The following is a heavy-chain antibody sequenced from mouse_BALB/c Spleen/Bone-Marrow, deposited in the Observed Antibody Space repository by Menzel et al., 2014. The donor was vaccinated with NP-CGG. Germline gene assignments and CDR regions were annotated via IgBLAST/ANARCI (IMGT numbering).Heavy chain of an antibody. D-gene: IGHD1-2*01. CDR2: IHPNSGNT. CDR1: GYTFTSSW. Sequence: VQLQQSGSVLVRPGASVKLSCKASGYTFTSSWMHWAKQRPGQGLEWIGEIHPNSGNTNYNEKFKGKATLTVDTSSSTAYVELSSLTSEDSAVYYLARGATALDYWGQGTTLTVSS. V-gene: IGHV1S130*01. J-gene: IGHJ2*01. CDR3: ARGATALDY.